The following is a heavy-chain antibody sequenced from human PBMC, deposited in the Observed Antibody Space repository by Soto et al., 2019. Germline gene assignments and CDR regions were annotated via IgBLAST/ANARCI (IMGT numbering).Heavy chain of an antibody. Sequence: SETLSLTCTVSGVSITSFYWNWIRQPPGKGLEWIGCIYDSGSTNFNPSLKSRVTMSVDTSGTQFSLKLRSVTAADTAVYYCARGFRLMSWFVPWGQGTLVKVSS. CDR2: IYDSGST. D-gene: IGHD3-10*02. V-gene: IGHV4-59*01. CDR3: ARGFRLMSWFVP. J-gene: IGHJ5*02. CDR1: GVSITSFY.